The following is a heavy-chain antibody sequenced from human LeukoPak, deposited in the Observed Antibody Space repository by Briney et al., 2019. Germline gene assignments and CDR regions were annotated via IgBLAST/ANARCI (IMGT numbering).Heavy chain of an antibody. CDR1: GFTSSSYW. CDR2: IKQDGSEK. CDR3: AIFLYSGSYYNY. J-gene: IGHJ4*02. V-gene: IGHV3-7*01. Sequence: GGSLRLSCAASGFTSSSYWMSWVRQAPGKGLEWVANIKQDGSEKYYVDSVKGRFTISRDNAKNSLYLQMNSLRAEDTAVYYCAIFLYSGSYYNYWGQGTLVTISS. D-gene: IGHD1-26*01.